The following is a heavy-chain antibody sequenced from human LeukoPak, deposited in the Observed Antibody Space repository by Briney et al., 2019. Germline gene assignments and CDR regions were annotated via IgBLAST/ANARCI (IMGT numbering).Heavy chain of an antibody. CDR1: GGIFSSYA. CDR2: IIPIFGTA. V-gene: IGHV1-69*05. Sequence: SVKVSCKASGGIFSSYAISWVRQAPGQGLEWMGRIIPIFGTANYAQKFQGRVTITTDESTSTAYMELSSLRSEDTAVYYCARGFLDVGAFDIWGQGTMVTVSS. CDR3: ARGFLDVGAFDI. D-gene: IGHD1-26*01. J-gene: IGHJ3*02.